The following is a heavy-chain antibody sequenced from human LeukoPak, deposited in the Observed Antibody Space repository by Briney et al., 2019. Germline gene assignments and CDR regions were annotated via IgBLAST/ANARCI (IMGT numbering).Heavy chain of an antibody. J-gene: IGHJ3*02. CDR1: GGSISSGGYY. CDR3: ARAPIGRAYEFDI. CDR2: IYYSGST. Sequence: SQTLSLTCTVSGGSISSGGYYWSWIRQHPGKGLEWIGYIYYSGSTYYNPSLKSRVTISVDTSKNQFSLKLSSVTAANTAVYYCARAPIGRAYEFDIWGQGTMVTVSS. V-gene: IGHV4-31*03. D-gene: IGHD3-22*01.